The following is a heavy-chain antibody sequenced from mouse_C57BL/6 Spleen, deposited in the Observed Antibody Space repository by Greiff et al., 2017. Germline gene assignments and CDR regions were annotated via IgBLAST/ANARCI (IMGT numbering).Heavy chain of an antibody. CDR3: ARFYDYFFAY. J-gene: IGHJ3*01. D-gene: IGHD2-4*01. CDR2: INPNNGGT. V-gene: IGHV1-18*01. Sequence: EVKLMESGPELVKPGASVKIPCKASGYTFTDYNMDWVKQSHGKSLEWIGDINPNNGGTIYNQKFKGKATLTVDKSSSTAYMELRSLTSEDTAVYYCARFYDYFFAYWGQGTLVTVSA. CDR1: GYTFTDYN.